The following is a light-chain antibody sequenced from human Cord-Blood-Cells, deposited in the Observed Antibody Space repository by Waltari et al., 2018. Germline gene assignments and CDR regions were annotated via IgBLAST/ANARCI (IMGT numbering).Light chain of an antibody. CDR3: RSYTSSSTLI. V-gene: IGLV2-14*01. Sequence: QSALTQPASVSGSPGQSITISCTGTSSDVGGYNYVSWDQQHPGKAPKLMMYDVSKRHSGVSDAFSGSKSGDTGSLSISGLQAEGEADYYCRSYTSSSTLIFGGGTKLTVL. J-gene: IGLJ2*01. CDR2: DVS. CDR1: SSDVGGYNY.